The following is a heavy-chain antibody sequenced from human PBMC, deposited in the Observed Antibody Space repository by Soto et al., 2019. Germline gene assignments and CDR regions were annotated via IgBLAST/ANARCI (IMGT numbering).Heavy chain of an antibody. CDR2: ISYDGSNK. Sequence: PGGSLGLSCAASGFTFSSYAMHWVRQAPGKGLEWVAVISYDGSNKYCADSVKGRFTISRDNSKNTLYLQMNSLRAEDTAVYYCARDQDYYGSGDTWFDPWGQGTLVTVSS. CDR3: ARDQDYYGSGDTWFDP. J-gene: IGHJ5*02. D-gene: IGHD3-10*01. CDR1: GFTFSSYA. V-gene: IGHV3-30-3*01.